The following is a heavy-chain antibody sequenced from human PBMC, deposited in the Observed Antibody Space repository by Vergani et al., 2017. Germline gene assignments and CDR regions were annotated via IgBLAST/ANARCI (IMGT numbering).Heavy chain of an antibody. CDR1: GGTFSSYA. J-gene: IGHJ5*02. CDR3: ARDLGKVPAAINWFDP. V-gene: IGHV1-69*14. Sequence: QVQLVQSGAEVKKPGSSVKVSCKASGGTFSSYAISWVRQAPGQGLEWMGRIIPIFGTANYAQKFQGRVTITAAKSTSTAYMELSCLRSEDTAVYYCARDLGKVPAAINWFDPWGQGTLVTVSS. D-gene: IGHD2-2*02. CDR2: IIPIFGTA.